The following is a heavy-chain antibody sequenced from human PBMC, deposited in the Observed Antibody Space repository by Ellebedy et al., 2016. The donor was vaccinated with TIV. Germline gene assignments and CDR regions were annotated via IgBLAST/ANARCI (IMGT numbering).Heavy chain of an antibody. CDR1: GGSINSHY. D-gene: IGHD4-23*01. J-gene: IGHJ6*03. Sequence: SETLSLTCTVSGGSINSHYWSWIRQPPVKGLEWIGYISYSIYYSGSTNYNPSPKSRVTISVDAAKNQFSLKLSSVTAADTAVYYCARHAATVGTPNMDVWGRGTTVTVSS. CDR3: ARHAATVGTPNMDV. V-gene: IGHV4-59*08. CDR2: ISYSIYYSGST.